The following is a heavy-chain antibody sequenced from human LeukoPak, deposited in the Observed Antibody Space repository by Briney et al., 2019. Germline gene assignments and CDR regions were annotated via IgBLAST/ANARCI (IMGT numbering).Heavy chain of an antibody. D-gene: IGHD5-24*01. CDR1: GYSFTNYW. Sequence: GESLKISCKASGYSFTNYWIGWVRQMPGKGLEWMGIIYPGDSDTRYSPSFQGQVTISADKSISTAYLQWSSLKASDTVMYYCGRRREAYNLDYWGQGTLVTVSS. J-gene: IGHJ4*02. V-gene: IGHV5-51*01. CDR2: IYPGDSDT. CDR3: GRRREAYNLDY.